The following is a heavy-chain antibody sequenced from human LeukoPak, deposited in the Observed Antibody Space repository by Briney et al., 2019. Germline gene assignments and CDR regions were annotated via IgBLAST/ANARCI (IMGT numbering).Heavy chain of an antibody. CDR1: GGTFSSYA. J-gene: IGHJ5*02. V-gene: IGHV1-69*05. CDR3: ARSGVGDYSNAFDP. D-gene: IGHD4-11*01. Sequence: SVKVSYKASGGTFSSYAISWVRQAPGQGLEWMGGIIPIFGTANYAQKLQGRVTITTDESTSTAYMELSSLRSEDTAVYYCARSGVGDYSNAFDPWGQGTLVTVSS. CDR2: IIPIFGTA.